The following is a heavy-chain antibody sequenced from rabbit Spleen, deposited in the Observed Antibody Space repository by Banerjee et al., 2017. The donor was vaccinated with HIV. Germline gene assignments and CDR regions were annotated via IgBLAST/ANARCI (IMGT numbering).Heavy chain of an antibody. CDR2: IDTGSSGFT. J-gene: IGHJ6*01. CDR1: GVSFSSSYY. Sequence: QSLEESGGDLVKPGASLTLTCTASGVSFSSSYYMCWVCQAPGKGLEWIACIDTGSSGFTYFASWAKGRFTISKTSSTTVTLQMPSLTAADTATYFCARDAGTSFSSYGMDLWGPGSLVTVS. CDR3: ARDAGTSFSSYGMDL. D-gene: IGHD8-1*01. V-gene: IGHV1S40*01.